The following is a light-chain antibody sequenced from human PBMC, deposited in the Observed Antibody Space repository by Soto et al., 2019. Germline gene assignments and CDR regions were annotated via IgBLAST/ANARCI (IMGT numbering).Light chain of an antibody. V-gene: IGKV1-5*03. CDR3: QQYHDFQYT. Sequence: DFQMTQSPSTLSASVGDGVTITCRASQSIGSGFAWYQQQPGKAPKLLIYKATNLQRGVSSRFSGSGSGTDFSLTISSLQPADSATYYCQQYHDFQYTFGQGTKLEI. CDR2: KAT. J-gene: IGKJ2*01. CDR1: QSIGSG.